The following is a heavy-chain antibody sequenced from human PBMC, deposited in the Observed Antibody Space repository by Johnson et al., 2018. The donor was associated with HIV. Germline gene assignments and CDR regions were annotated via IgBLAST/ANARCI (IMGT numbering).Heavy chain of an antibody. Sequence: VQLVESGGGLVQPGGSLRLSCAASGFTFSSYWMSWVRQAPGKGLEWVANIKQDGSEKYYVDSVKGRFTISRDNAKNSLYLQMGSLRAEDMAVYYCARGTRGYNLAPDAFDIWGQGTMVTVSS. CDR1: GFTFSSYW. D-gene: IGHD5-24*01. CDR3: ARGTRGYNLAPDAFDI. J-gene: IGHJ3*02. V-gene: IGHV3-7*01. CDR2: IKQDGSEK.